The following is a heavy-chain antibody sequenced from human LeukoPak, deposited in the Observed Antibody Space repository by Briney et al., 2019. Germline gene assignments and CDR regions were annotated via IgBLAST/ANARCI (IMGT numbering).Heavy chain of an antibody. D-gene: IGHD3-16*02. V-gene: IGHV4-34*01. CDR2: INHSGST. J-gene: IGHJ3*02. Sequence: PSETLSLTCAVYGGSFSGYYWSWIRQPPGKGLEWIGEINHSGSTNYNPSLKSRVTISVDTSKNQFSLKLSSVTAADTAVYYCARQGVWGSYRNYDAFDIWGQGTMVTVSS. CDR3: ARQGVWGSYRNYDAFDI. CDR1: GGSFSGYY.